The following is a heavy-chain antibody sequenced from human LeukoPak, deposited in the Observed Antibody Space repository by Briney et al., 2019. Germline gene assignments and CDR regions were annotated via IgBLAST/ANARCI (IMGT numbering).Heavy chain of an antibody. CDR3: ASRKKGMATAGFDY. V-gene: IGHV5-51*01. J-gene: IGHJ4*02. D-gene: IGHD5-24*01. CDR1: GYIFTSYW. CDR2: IYPGDSDT. Sequence: RGESLQISCKGSGYIFTSYWIGWVRQLPGKGLEWMGIIYPGDSDTRYSPSFQGQVTISAEKSISTAYLQWSSLKASDTALYYCASRKKGMATAGFDYWGQGTLVTVSS.